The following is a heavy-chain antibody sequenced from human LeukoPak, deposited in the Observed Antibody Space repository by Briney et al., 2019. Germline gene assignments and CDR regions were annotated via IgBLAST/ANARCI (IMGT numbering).Heavy chain of an antibody. CDR1: GFTFSSYS. D-gene: IGHD2-15*01. CDR2: ISSSSSYI. V-gene: IGHV3-21*01. CDR3: ARGYCSGGSCYRAEYFQH. J-gene: IGHJ1*01. Sequence: GGSLRLSCAASGFTFSSYSMNWVRQAPGKGLEWVSSISSSSSYIYYADSVKGRFTISRDNAKNSLYLQMNSLRAEDTAVYYCARGYCSGGSCYRAEYFQHWGQGTLVTVSS.